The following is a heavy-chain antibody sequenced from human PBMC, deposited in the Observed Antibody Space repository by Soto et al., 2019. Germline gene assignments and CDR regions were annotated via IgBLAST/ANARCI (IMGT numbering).Heavy chain of an antibody. J-gene: IGHJ4*02. V-gene: IGHV3-23*01. CDR2: IISSGDST. Sequence: EVQLLESGGGLLQPGGSLRLSCAASVFTFSSYAMSWVRQAPGKGLEWVSAIISSGDSTYYTDSVKGRFTISRDNSKNTLYLQMNSLRAEDTAVYYCAKRYYYDNSGLWDYWGQGTLVTVSS. CDR3: AKRYYYDNSGLWDY. CDR1: VFTFSSYA. D-gene: IGHD3-22*01.